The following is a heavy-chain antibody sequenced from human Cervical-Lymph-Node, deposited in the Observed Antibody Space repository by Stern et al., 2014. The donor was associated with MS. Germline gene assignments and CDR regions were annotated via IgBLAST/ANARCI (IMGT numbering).Heavy chain of an antibody. J-gene: IGHJ5*02. CDR1: RDTFSHYA. Sequence: QVQLMQSGAEVKKPGSSVKVSCKASRDTFSHYALSWVRQAPGQGPAWMGGIIPMLGTASYAQKFQGRVTITADRSTNIVYMELRSLKSEDTAVYFCARDQGDYGSGSEDSWFDPWGQGTLVTVSS. CDR3: ARDQGDYGSGSEDSWFDP. CDR2: IIPMLGTA. D-gene: IGHD3-10*01. V-gene: IGHV1-69*10.